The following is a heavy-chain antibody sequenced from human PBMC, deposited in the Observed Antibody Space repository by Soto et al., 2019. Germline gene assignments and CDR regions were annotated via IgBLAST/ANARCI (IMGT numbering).Heavy chain of an antibody. Sequence: QVQLVESGGGLVKPGGSLRLSCAASGFTFSDYYMSWIRQAPGKGLERVSYISSSGSTIYYADSVKGRFTISRDNAKNSLYLQMNSLRAEDTAVYYCARQMLLAARPNWYFDLWGRGTLVTVSS. V-gene: IGHV3-11*01. CDR3: ARQMLLAARPNWYFDL. CDR1: GFTFSDYY. D-gene: IGHD6-6*01. J-gene: IGHJ2*01. CDR2: ISSSGSTI.